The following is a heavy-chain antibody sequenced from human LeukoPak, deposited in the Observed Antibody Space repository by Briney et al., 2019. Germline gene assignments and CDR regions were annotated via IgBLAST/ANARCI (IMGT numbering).Heavy chain of an antibody. D-gene: IGHD3-3*01. CDR2: IDARSGIT. Sequence: GGSLRLSCAASGFTFTIFGLNWVREAPGKVPEWGSYIDARSGITYYADSVQGRFTISRDNAQESVFLQMNSLRADDTAVYYCARTYDFGRGPPGDAFDNWGPGTLVTVSS. V-gene: IGHV3-48*01. CDR1: GFTFTIFG. J-gene: IGHJ3*02. CDR3: ARTYDFGRGPPGDAFDN.